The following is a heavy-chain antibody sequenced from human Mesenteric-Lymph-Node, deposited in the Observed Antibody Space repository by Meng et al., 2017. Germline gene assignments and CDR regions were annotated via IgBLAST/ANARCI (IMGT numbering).Heavy chain of an antibody. CDR3: ARDPQAIGPFDY. CDR2: IYYSGST. J-gene: IGHJ4*02. V-gene: IGHV4-39*07. Sequence: SETLSLTCTVSGGSISSSSYYWGWIRQPPGKGLEWIGSIYYSGSTYYNPSLKSRVTISVDTSKNQFSLKLSSVTAADTAVYYCARDPQAIGPFDYWGQGTLVTVSS. CDR1: GGSISSSSYY.